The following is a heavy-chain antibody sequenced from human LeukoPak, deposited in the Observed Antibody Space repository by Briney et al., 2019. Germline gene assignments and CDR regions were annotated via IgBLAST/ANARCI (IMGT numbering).Heavy chain of an antibody. J-gene: IGHJ6*03. Sequence: TGGSLRLSCAASGFTFSSYDMHWVRQPTGEGLEWVSVIGTAGDTYYPGSVKGRFIISRENAKNSLYLQMNSLRAEDTAVYYCAVVPAAFDYMDVWGKGTTVTVSS. CDR3: AVVPAAFDYMDV. CDR2: IGTAGDT. V-gene: IGHV3-13*01. CDR1: GFTFSSYD. D-gene: IGHD2-2*01.